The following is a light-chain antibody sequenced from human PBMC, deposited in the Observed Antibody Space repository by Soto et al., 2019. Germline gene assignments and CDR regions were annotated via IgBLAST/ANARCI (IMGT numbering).Light chain of an antibody. CDR3: CSFAGSSTYV. CDR2: EDT. CDR1: SRDVGSYNL. Sequence: QSVLTQPASVSGSPGQSITISCTGTSRDVGSYNLVSWYQQHPGNAPKLIIYEDTKRPSGVSYRFSGSKSGNTASLTISGLQEEDEGDYHCCSFAGSSTYVFGTGTKVTVL. V-gene: IGLV2-23*01. J-gene: IGLJ1*01.